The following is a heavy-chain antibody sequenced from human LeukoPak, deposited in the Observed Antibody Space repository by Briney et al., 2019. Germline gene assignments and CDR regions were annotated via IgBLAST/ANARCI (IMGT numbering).Heavy chain of an antibody. V-gene: IGHV3-11*01. Sequence: PGGSLRLSCAASGFTFSDFYMSWIRQAPGKGLEWVSYISSSGSAMYYADSMKGRFTVSRDNAKNSLYLQMNSLRVEDTAMYYCARLGKDTSMAPSDYWGQGTLVTVSS. CDR1: GFTFSDFY. D-gene: IGHD5-18*01. J-gene: IGHJ4*02. CDR2: ISSSGSAM. CDR3: ARLGKDTSMAPSDY.